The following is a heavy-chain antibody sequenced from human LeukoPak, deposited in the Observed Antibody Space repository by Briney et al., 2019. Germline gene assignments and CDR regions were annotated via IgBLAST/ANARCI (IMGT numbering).Heavy chain of an antibody. Sequence: SETLSLTCTVSGGSISSSSYYWGWIRQPPGKGLEWIGSIYYSGSTYYNPSLKCRVTISVDTSKNQFSLKLSSVTAADTAVYYCARDFWGHGQQWLADWGQGTLVTVSS. V-gene: IGHV4-39*07. D-gene: IGHD6-19*01. J-gene: IGHJ4*02. CDR3: ARDFWGHGQQWLAD. CDR2: IYYSGST. CDR1: GGSISSSSYY.